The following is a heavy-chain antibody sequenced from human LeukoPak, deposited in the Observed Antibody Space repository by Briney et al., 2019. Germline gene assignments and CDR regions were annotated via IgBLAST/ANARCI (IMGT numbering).Heavy chain of an antibody. CDR1: GGSISSSSYY. J-gene: IGHJ4*02. Sequence: SETLSLTCTVSGGSISSSSYYWGWIRQPPGKGLEWIGSVYYSGSTYYNPSLKSRVTISVDTSKNQFSLKLSSVTAADTAVYYCAKSPDLGDLLSFYFDYWGQGTLVTVSS. CDR2: VYYSGST. D-gene: IGHD4-17*01. V-gene: IGHV4-39*01. CDR3: AKSPDLGDLLSFYFDY.